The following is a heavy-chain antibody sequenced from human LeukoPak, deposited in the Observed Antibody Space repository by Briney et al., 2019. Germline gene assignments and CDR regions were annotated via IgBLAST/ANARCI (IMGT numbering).Heavy chain of an antibody. CDR3: ASSRVSTPPYNFGMDV. Sequence: PSETLSLTCHVSGGPVNSGNFFWTWIRQPAGKGLEWIGRIYSRGTANYNRSLKGRVTISMDTSKNQVSLEVYSATAADTAVCFCASSRVSTPPYNFGMDVWGQGTTVIVSS. J-gene: IGHJ6*02. CDR1: GGPVNSGNFF. CDR2: IYSRGTA. V-gene: IGHV4-61*02. D-gene: IGHD4-23*01.